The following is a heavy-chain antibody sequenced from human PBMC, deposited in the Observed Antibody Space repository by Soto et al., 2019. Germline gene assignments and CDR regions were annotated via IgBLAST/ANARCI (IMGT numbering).Heavy chain of an antibody. D-gene: IGHD3-10*01. CDR3: XKGEELLSRFYYYGMDV. Sequence: GGSLRLSCAASGFTFSSYAMSWVRQTPGKGLEWVSAISGSGGSTYYADSVKGRFTISRDNSKNTLYLQMNSLRAEDTAVYYCXKGEELLSRFYYYGMDVWGQGTTVTVSS. CDR2: ISGSGGST. V-gene: IGHV3-23*01. CDR1: GFTFSSYA. J-gene: IGHJ6*02.